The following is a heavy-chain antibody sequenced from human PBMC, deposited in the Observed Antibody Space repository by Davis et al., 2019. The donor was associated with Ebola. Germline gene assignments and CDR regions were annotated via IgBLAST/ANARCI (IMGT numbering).Heavy chain of an antibody. Sequence: SETLSLTCTVSGGSISSSASYWGWIRQSPGKGLEWIGEINHSGSTNYNPSLKSRVTISVDTSKNQFSLKLSSVTAADTAVYYCAGLLWFGELLYPSDYWGQGTLVTVSS. J-gene: IGHJ4*02. D-gene: IGHD3-10*01. CDR1: GGSISSSASY. CDR3: AGLLWFGELLYPSDY. V-gene: IGHV4-39*07. CDR2: INHSGST.